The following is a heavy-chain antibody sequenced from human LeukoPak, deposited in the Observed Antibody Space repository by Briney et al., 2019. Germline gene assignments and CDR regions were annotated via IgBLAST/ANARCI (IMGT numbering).Heavy chain of an antibody. D-gene: IGHD6-13*01. CDR1: GGTFSSYA. J-gene: IGHJ6*02. CDR2: IIPILGIA. Sequence: SVKVSCKASGGTFSSYAISWVRRAPGQGLEWMGRIIPILGIANYAQKFQGRVTITADKSTSTAYMELSSLRSEDTAVYYCARIAAAGTPGYYYYYGMDVWGQGTTVTVSS. CDR3: ARIAAAGTPGYYYYYGMDV. V-gene: IGHV1-69*04.